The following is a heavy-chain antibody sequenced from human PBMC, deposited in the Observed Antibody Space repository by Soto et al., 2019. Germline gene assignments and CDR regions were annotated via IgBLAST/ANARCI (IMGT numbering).Heavy chain of an antibody. Sequence: QVQLVQSGAEVKKPGASVKVSCKASGYTFASYAISWMRQAPGQGLEWMGWISAYNGNTNYAQKLQGRVTMTTDTSPSTAYLELRSRRSDDTAVYYCARDPPPPDYWGQGTLVTVSS. V-gene: IGHV1-18*01. CDR1: GYTFASYA. CDR2: ISAYNGNT. J-gene: IGHJ4*02. CDR3: ARDPPPPDY.